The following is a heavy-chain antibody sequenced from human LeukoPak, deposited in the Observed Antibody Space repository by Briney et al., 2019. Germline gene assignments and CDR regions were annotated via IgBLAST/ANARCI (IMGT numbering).Heavy chain of an antibody. CDR3: SRHGDGFYYGMDV. D-gene: IGHD4-17*01. CDR2: ISSSGANI. J-gene: IGHJ6*02. Sequence: GGSQRLSCAASGFTFSTYSMNWFRQAPGEGLERVSSISSSGANIFYTDSVKGRFTISRDNAKNSLYLQLNSLRAEDTAVYYCSRHGDGFYYGMDVWGQGTTVTVSS. CDR1: GFTFSTYS. V-gene: IGHV3-21*01.